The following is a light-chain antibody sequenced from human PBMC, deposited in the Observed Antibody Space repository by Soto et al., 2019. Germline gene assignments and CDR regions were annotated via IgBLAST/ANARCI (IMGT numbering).Light chain of an antibody. CDR1: QSVSSS. Sequence: EIVLTQSPGTLSLSPGERATLACRASQSVSSSLAWYQHKPGQAPRLLIYDASNRATGIPARFSGSGSGTDFTLTISSLEPEDFAVYYCQQRSNWPTFGQGTKVDIK. V-gene: IGKV3-11*01. CDR2: DAS. J-gene: IGKJ1*01. CDR3: QQRSNWPT.